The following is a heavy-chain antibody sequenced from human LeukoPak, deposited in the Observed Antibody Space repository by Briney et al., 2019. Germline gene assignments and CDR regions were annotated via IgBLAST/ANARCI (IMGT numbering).Heavy chain of an antibody. CDR1: GFTFSSHA. CDR2: ISYDGSTK. Sequence: GGSLRLSCAASGFTFSSHALHWVRQAPGKGLEWVAVISYDGSTKYYADSVKGRFTISRDNSKNTLYLQMNSLRAEDTAVYYCAKRFLPYQLPRGYYMDVWGKGTTVTVSS. V-gene: IGHV3-30*04. D-gene: IGHD2-2*01. J-gene: IGHJ6*03. CDR3: AKRFLPYQLPRGYYMDV.